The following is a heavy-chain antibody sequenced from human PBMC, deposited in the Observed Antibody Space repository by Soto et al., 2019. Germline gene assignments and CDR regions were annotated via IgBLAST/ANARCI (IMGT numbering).Heavy chain of an antibody. CDR1: GGTFSSYA. V-gene: IGHV1-69*01. Sequence: QGQLVQSGAEVKKPGSSVNASCKASGGTFSSYAISWVRQAPGQGLEWMGGIIPIFGKANYAQKFQGRVTITADESTSTAYMELSSLRSEDTAVYYCASSGSYHHPLGWGQGTLVTVSS. CDR2: IIPIFGKA. J-gene: IGHJ4*02. D-gene: IGHD1-26*01. CDR3: ASSGSYHHPLG.